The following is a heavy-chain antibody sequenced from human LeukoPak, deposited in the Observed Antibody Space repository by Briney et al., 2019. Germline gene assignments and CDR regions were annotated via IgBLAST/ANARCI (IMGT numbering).Heavy chain of an antibody. CDR3: TIVSGVWLLHY. CDR1: GFPFSNAW. J-gene: IGHJ4*02. V-gene: IGHV3-15*01. CDR2: VKSKIEGGTT. D-gene: IGHD3-22*01. Sequence: GGSLRLSCAASGFPFSNAWLSWVRQAPGKGLEYIGRVKSKIEGGTTDYAGPVKGRFTISRDDSKNTLYLQMNSLTTEDTAVYYCTIVSGVWLLHYWGQGTLVTVSS.